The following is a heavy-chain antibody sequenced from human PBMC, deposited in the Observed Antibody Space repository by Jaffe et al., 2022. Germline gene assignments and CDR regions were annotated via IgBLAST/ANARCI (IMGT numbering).Heavy chain of an antibody. CDR2: INTNTGNP. D-gene: IGHD2-2*01. V-gene: IGHV7-4-1*02. J-gene: IGHJ6*03. Sequence: QVQLVQSGSELKKPGASVKVSCKASGYTFTSYAMNWVRQAPGQGLEWMGWINTNTGNPTYAQGFTGRFVFSLDTSVSTAYLQISSLKAEDTAVYYCARRSIVVVPAADHYYYYYYMDVWGKGTTVTVSS. CDR1: GYTFTSYA. CDR3: ARRSIVVVPAADHYYYYYYMDV.